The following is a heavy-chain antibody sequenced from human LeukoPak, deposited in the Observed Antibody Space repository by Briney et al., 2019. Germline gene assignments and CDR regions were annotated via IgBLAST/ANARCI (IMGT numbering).Heavy chain of an antibody. V-gene: IGHV4-38-2*02. CDR1: GFTVSDKY. D-gene: IGHD4-11*01. Sequence: GSLRLSRAASGFTVSDKYMSWVRQPPGEGLEWIGSVYHSGITYYTPSLKSRVSIAVDTSKNHFSLKVTSVTAADTAVYYCAREWQYQFDYWGQGSLVTISS. CDR2: VYHSGIT. J-gene: IGHJ4*02. CDR3: AREWQYQFDY.